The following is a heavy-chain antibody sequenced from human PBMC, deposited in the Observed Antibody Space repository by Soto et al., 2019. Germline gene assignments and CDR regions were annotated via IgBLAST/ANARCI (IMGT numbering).Heavy chain of an antibody. V-gene: IGHV3-30*18. Sequence: QVQVEEFGGGVVQPGRSLRLSCAGPTFTFSDFGFHWVRQAPGKGLEWVAMISYDGSDQYYGDSVQGRFTIYRDDSKNTVYLQMNSLRAEDTAMYYCAKSTYCNGGSCVHQYWGPGTLVTVSS. CDR1: TFTFSDFG. J-gene: IGHJ4*02. D-gene: IGHD2-15*01. CDR2: ISYDGSDQ. CDR3: AKSTYCNGGSCVHQY.